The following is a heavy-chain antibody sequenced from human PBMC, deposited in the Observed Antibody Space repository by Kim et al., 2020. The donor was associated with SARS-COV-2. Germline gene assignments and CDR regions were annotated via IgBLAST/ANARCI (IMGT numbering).Heavy chain of an antibody. V-gene: IGHV4-34*01. CDR3: ARGPLLWSHY. J-gene: IGHJ4*02. CDR2: INHSGST. Sequence: SETLSLTCAVYGGSFSGYYWSWIRQPPGKGLEWIGEINHSGSTNYNPSLKSRVTISVDTSKNQFSLKLSSVTAADTAVYYCARGPLLWSHYWGQGTLVTVSS. D-gene: IGHD3-10*01. CDR1: GGSFSGYY.